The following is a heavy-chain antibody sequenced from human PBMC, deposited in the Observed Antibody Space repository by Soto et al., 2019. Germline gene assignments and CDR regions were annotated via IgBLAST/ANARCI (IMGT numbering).Heavy chain of an antibody. D-gene: IGHD3-22*01. CDR3: ARSYDSTGYYPGSFDS. Sequence: EVQLVETGGGLIQPGGSLRFSCAASGFNITNNYMSWVRQAPGKGLEWVSFIYSGGSTYYADSVKGRFSISRDISKNTLFIHIKSLRAKDTALYYCARSYDSTGYYPGSFDSWGQGTLVTVSS. J-gene: IGHJ4*02. V-gene: IGHV3-53*02. CDR1: GFNITNNY. CDR2: IYSGGST.